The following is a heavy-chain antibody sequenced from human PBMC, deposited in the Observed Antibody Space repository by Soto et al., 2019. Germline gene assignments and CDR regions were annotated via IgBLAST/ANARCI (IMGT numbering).Heavy chain of an antibody. CDR3: ARPLGAHRSGMDV. V-gene: IGHV5-51*01. CDR1: GYSYSTYW. Sequence: GESLKICGTASGYSYSTYWIGWVRQMPGKGLELMGIIYPGDSDTRYSPSFQGQVTISADKSISTAYLQWSSLKASDTAMYYCARPLGAHRSGMDVWGQGTTVTVSS. CDR2: IYPGDSDT. J-gene: IGHJ6*02. D-gene: IGHD1-26*01.